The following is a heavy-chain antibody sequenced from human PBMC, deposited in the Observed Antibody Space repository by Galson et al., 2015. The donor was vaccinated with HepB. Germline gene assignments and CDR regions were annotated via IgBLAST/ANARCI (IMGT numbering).Heavy chain of an antibody. CDR2: INPNSGGT. CDR1: GYTFTGYY. J-gene: IGHJ4*02. Sequence: SCKAPGYTFTGYYQHWVRQAPGQGLEWMGRINPNSGGTNYAQKFQGRVTMTRDTSISTAYMELSRLRSDDTAVYYCARDITMMGPKWGQGTLVTVSS. CDR3: ARDITMMGPK. V-gene: IGHV1-2*06. D-gene: IGHD3-22*01.